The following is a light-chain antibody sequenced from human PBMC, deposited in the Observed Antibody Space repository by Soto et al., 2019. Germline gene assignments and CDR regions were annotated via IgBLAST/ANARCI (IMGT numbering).Light chain of an antibody. Sequence: DIVMTQSPDSLAVSLGERATINCRSSQTIFYSSNRKDYLAWYQQKPGQPPRVLIYWASTRESGVPDRFSGSCSGSDFTLAISILEAEDVGVCYGQHYSASPWTFGQGTKVEIK. CDR1: QTIFYSSNRKDY. CDR3: QHYSASPWT. V-gene: IGKV4-1*01. J-gene: IGKJ1*01. CDR2: WAS.